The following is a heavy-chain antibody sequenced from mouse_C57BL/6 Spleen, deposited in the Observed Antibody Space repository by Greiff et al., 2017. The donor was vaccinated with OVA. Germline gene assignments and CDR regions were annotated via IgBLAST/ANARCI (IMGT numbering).Heavy chain of an antibody. J-gene: IGHJ1*03. CDR1: GYAFSSSW. V-gene: IGHV1-82*01. CDR3: ARGGDGYFDV. CDR2: IYPGDGDT. D-gene: IGHD3-3*01. Sequence: VKLQQSGPELVKPGASVKISCKASGYAFSSSWMNWVKQRPGKGLEWIGRIYPGDGDTNYNGKFKGKATLTADKSSSTAYMQLSSLTSEDSAVYFCARGGDGYFDVWGTGTTVTVSS.